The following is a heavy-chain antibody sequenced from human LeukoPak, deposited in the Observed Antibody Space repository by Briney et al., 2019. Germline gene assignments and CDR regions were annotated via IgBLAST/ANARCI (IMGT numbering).Heavy chain of an antibody. V-gene: IGHV3-15*01. CDR2: IKSKTDGGTT. CDR1: GFTFSNAW. Sequence: GGSLRLSCAASGFTFSNAWMSWVRQAPGKGLEWVGRIKSKTDGGTTDYAAPVKGRFTIFRDDSKNTLYLQMNSLKTEDTAVYYCTTDRVLLWFGELLYWFDPWGQGTLVTVSS. J-gene: IGHJ5*02. CDR3: TTDRVLLWFGELLYWFDP. D-gene: IGHD3-10*01.